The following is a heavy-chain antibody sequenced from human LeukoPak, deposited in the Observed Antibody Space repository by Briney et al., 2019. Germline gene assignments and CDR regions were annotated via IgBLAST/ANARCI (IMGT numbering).Heavy chain of an antibody. CDR3: ARQGDYDILTGPGWFEP. CDR2: IYSSGST. V-gene: IGHV4-59*08. CDR1: GSSISSYF. Sequence: PSETLSLTCTVSGSSISSYFWSWIRQPPGKGLEWVGYIYSSGSTNYNPSLKSRVTISVDTSKSRFSLKLSSVNAADTGVYYCARQGDYDILTGPGWFEPWGQGTLVTVSS. D-gene: IGHD3-9*01. J-gene: IGHJ5*02.